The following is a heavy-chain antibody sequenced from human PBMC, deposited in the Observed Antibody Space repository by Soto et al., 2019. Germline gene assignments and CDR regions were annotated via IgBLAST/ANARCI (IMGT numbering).Heavy chain of an antibody. D-gene: IGHD6-13*01. Sequence: QVQLVESGGGLVKPGGSLRLSCAASGFTFSDYYMSWIRQAPGKGLEWVSYISSSSSYTNYADSVKGRFTISRDNAKNSLYLQMKSLRAEDTAVYYCAMAAAGKKEIFEPWGQGTLVTVSA. J-gene: IGHJ5*02. CDR2: ISSSSSYT. V-gene: IGHV3-11*06. CDR1: GFTFSDYY. CDR3: AMAAAGKKEIFEP.